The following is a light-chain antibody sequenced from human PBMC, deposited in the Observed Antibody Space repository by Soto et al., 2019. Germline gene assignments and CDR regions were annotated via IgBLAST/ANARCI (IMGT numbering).Light chain of an antibody. CDR1: QSLNRE. CDR3: LQYINYPLT. J-gene: IGKJ4*01. V-gene: IGKV1-5*03. CDR2: KAS. Sequence: DIKMTQSPSSLSASVGDSVIITCRASQSLNRELAWYQQKPGKAPKVLICKASSLESGVPSRFSGSGSGTEFTLAISSLQPDDFATYYCLQYINYPLTFGGGTKVEIK.